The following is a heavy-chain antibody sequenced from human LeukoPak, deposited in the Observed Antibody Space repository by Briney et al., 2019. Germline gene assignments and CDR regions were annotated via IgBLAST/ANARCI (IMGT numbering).Heavy chain of an antibody. Sequence: GASVKVSCKASGGTFSSYAISWVRQAPGQGLEWMGGIIPISGTANYAQKFQGRVTITADESTSTAYMELSSLRSEDTAVYYCGTYVYGYTFDYWGQGTLVTVSS. CDR1: GGTFSSYA. CDR2: IIPISGTA. J-gene: IGHJ4*02. D-gene: IGHD5-18*01. V-gene: IGHV1-69*13. CDR3: GTYVYGYTFDY.